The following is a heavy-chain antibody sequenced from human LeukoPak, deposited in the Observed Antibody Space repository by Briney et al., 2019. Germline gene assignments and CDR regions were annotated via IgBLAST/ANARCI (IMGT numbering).Heavy chain of an antibody. Sequence: GGSLRLSCAASGVTVSGTYMSWVRRAAGKGWEWVSTIFDAGRTTYADYVKGRFTISRDNSKNTLFLQMNSLRADDTAVYYCAGATKWLAHDFWGQGTVVSVSS. V-gene: IGHV3-53*01. J-gene: IGHJ4*02. D-gene: IGHD6-19*01. CDR1: GVTVSGTY. CDR3: AGATKWLAHDF. CDR2: IFDAGRT.